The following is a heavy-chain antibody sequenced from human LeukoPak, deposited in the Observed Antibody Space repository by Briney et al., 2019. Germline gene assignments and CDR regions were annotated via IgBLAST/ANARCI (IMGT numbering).Heavy chain of an antibody. V-gene: IGHV4-34*01. CDR3: ASEISQLLRSFDY. CDR1: GGSFSGYY. J-gene: IGHJ4*02. CDR2: INHSGST. Sequence: SETLSLTCAVYGGSFSGYYWSWIRQPPGKGLEWIGEINHSGSTNYNPSLKSRVTISVDTSKNQFSLKLSSVTAADTAVYYCASEISQLLRSFDYWAREPWSPSPQ. D-gene: IGHD2-2*01.